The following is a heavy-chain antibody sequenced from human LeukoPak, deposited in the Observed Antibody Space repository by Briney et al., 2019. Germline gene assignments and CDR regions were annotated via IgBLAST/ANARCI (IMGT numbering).Heavy chain of an antibody. D-gene: IGHD4-17*01. Sequence: WASVKVSCKASGYTFTSFDINWVRQATGQGLEWMGWMNPNSGNTGYAQKFQGRVTMTRNTSITTAYMELSSLRSEDTAVYYCARGNKDYGDYARGLSDYWGQGTLVTVSS. CDR3: ARGNKDYGDYARGLSDY. CDR2: MNPNSGNT. J-gene: IGHJ4*02. CDR1: GYTFTSFD. V-gene: IGHV1-8*01.